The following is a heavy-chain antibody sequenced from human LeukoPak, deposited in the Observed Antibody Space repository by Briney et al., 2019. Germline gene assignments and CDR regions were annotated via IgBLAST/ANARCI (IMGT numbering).Heavy chain of an antibody. D-gene: IGHD5-24*01. V-gene: IGHV4-59*11. Sequence: SETLSLTCTVSGGSIRSHYWSWIRQPPGKGLEWIGYIYYSGSTNYNPSLKSRVTISVDTSKNQFSLKLGSVTAADTAVYYCARVLDGRWLQLVDYWGQGTLVTVSS. J-gene: IGHJ4*02. CDR3: ARVLDGRWLQLVDY. CDR1: GGSIRSHY. CDR2: IYYSGST.